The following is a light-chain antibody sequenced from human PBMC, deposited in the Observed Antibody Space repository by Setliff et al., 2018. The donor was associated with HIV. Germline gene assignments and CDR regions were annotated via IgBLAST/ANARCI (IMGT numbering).Light chain of an antibody. J-gene: IGLJ1*01. V-gene: IGLV1-44*01. CDR1: NSNIGTTT. CDR3: ASWDDSLNAYV. Sequence: SVLTQSPSVSGTPGQRVTISCSGSNSNIGTTTVNWYQRLPGAAPKLIIYTNSHRPSGVPDRFSGSKSGTSASLAISGLRSEDEVEYYCASWDDSLNAYVFGTGTKVTVL. CDR2: TNS.